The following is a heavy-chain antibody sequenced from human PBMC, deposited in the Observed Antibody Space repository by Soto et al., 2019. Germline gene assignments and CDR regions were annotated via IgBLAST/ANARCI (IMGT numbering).Heavy chain of an antibody. V-gene: IGHV1-69*13. J-gene: IGHJ3*02. CDR2: IIPIFGTA. CDR1: GGTLSSYA. Sequence: VKVSCKESGGTLSSYAISWVRQDTGQGLEWMGGIIPIFGTANYAQKFQGRVTITADESTSTAYMELSSLRSEDTAVYYCASPRANYDYVWGSYRFDAFDIWGQGTMVTV. CDR3: ASPRANYDYVWGSYRFDAFDI. D-gene: IGHD3-16*02.